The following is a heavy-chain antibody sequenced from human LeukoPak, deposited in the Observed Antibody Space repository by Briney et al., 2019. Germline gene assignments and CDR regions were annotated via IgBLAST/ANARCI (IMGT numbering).Heavy chain of an antibody. D-gene: IGHD5-18*01. V-gene: IGHV3-30*02. CDR1: GFTFRSFG. Sequence: GGSLRLSCAASGFTFRSFGMHFVRQAPGRGLEGVAFIRFDGSNQYYIDSVKGRFTISRDNSNNTLFLQMNNLRGDDTAVYFCAKGYGESHFDSWGQGTLVTVSS. J-gene: IGHJ4*02. CDR3: AKGYGESHFDS. CDR2: IRFDGSNQ.